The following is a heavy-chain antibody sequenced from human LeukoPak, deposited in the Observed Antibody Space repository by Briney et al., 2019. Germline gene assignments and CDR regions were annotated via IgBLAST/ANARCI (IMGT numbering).Heavy chain of an antibody. J-gene: IGHJ6*02. CDR1: GGTFSSYA. V-gene: IGHV1-69*13. Sequence: ASVTVSCKASGGTFSSYAISWVRQAPGQGLEWTGGIIPIFGTANYAQKFQGRVTITADESTGTAYMELSSLRSKDTAVYYCARDLKRRITIFGVVIPPHYYYYYGMDVWGQGTTVTVSS. D-gene: IGHD3-3*01. CDR3: ARDLKRRITIFGVVIPPHYYYYYGMDV. CDR2: IIPIFGTA.